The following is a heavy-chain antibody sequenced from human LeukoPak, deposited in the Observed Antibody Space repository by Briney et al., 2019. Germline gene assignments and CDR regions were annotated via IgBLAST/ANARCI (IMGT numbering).Heavy chain of an antibody. D-gene: IGHD5-12*01. CDR3: ARLRYSGYEGVVYYYYMDV. CDR2: IYYSGST. Sequence: SETLSLTCTVSGGSISSSSYYWGWIRQPPGKGLEWIGSIYYSGSTYYNPSLKSRVTISVDTSKNQFSLKLSSVTAADTAVYYCARLRYSGYEGVVYYYYMDVWGKGTTVTVSS. V-gene: IGHV4-39*01. CDR1: GGSISSSSYY. J-gene: IGHJ6*03.